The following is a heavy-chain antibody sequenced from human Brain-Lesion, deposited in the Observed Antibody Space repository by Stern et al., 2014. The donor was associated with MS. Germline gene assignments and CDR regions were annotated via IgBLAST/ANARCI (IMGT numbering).Heavy chain of an antibody. D-gene: IGHD1-1*01. J-gene: IGHJ6*02. Sequence: MQLVESGPGLVKPSQTLSLTCTVSGGSTSRRDYYWTWIRQPPGRGLEWIGSIYSSGNSFYNPSLKSRLTISLDTSKNQVSLRLNSVTATDTAVYYCARGPLEGIDMKTFLYAMDVWGHGTTVTVSS. CDR1: GGSTSRRDYY. V-gene: IGHV4-30-4*01. CDR2: IYSSGNS. CDR3: ARGPLEGIDMKTFLYAMDV.